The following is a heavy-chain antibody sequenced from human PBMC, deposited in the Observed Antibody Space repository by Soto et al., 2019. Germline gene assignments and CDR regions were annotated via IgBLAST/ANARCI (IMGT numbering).Heavy chain of an antibody. CDR3: ARDGEYCSGGSCYSENWFDP. Sequence: ASETLSLTCTVSGGSISSYYWSWIRQPAGKGLEWIGRIYTSGSTNYNPSLKSRVTMSVDTSKNQFSLKLSSVTAADTAVYYCARDGEYCSGGSCYSENWFDPWGQGTLVTVSS. CDR2: IYTSGST. D-gene: IGHD2-15*01. V-gene: IGHV4-4*07. CDR1: GGSISSYY. J-gene: IGHJ5*02.